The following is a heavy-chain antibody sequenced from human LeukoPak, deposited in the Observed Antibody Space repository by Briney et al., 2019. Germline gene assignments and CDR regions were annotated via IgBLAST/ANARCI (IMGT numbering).Heavy chain of an antibody. D-gene: IGHD5-12*01. V-gene: IGHV3-53*01. CDR3: ATERGYSGFFDY. CDR1: GFTVSSNY. Sequence: GGSLRLSCAASGFTVSSNYVSWVRQAPGKGLEWVSVIYSGGITYYADSVRGRFTISRDDSKNTLSLQMNSLRAEDTAMYYCATERGYSGFFDYWGQGTLVTVSS. CDR2: IYSGGIT. J-gene: IGHJ4*02.